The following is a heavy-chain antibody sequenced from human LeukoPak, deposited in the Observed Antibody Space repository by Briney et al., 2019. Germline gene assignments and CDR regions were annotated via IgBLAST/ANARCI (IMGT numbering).Heavy chain of an antibody. J-gene: IGHJ6*03. CDR2: IIPIFGTA. CDR3: ASQYYYGSGSSNYYYYYMDV. Sequence: SVKVSCKASGGTFSSYAISWVRQAPGQGLEWMGGIIPIFGTANYAQKFQGRVTMTRDTSTSTVYMELSSLRSEDTAVYYCASQYYYGSGSSNYYYYYMDVWGKGTTVTISS. D-gene: IGHD3-10*01. CDR1: GGTFSSYA. V-gene: IGHV1-69*05.